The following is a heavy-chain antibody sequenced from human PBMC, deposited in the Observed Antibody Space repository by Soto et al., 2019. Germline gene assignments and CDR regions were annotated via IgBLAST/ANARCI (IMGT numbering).Heavy chain of an antibody. CDR2: ISAYNGNT. CDR1: GYTFTSYG. V-gene: IGHV1-18*01. J-gene: IGHJ3*02. Sequence: ASVKVSCKASGYTFTSYGISWVRQAPGQGLEWMGWISAYNGNTSYAQKLQGRVTMTTDTSTSTAYMELRSLRSDDTAVYYCARVIAAGSYDAFGIWGQGTMVTVSS. D-gene: IGHD6-13*01. CDR3: ARVIAAGSYDAFGI.